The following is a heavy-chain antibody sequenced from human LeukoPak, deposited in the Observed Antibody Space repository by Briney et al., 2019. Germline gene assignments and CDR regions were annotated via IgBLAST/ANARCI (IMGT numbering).Heavy chain of an antibody. Sequence: KPGESLKISCKGSGYSFTSYWIGWVRQMPGKGLEWMGIIYPGDSDTRYSPSFQGQVTISADKSISTAYLQWSSLKASDTAMYYCARHGGYCSSTSCYYYYYYGMDVWGQGTTVTVSS. CDR3: ARHGGYCSSTSCYYYYYYGMDV. CDR1: GYSFTSYW. J-gene: IGHJ6*02. D-gene: IGHD2-2*01. V-gene: IGHV5-51*01. CDR2: IYPGDSDT.